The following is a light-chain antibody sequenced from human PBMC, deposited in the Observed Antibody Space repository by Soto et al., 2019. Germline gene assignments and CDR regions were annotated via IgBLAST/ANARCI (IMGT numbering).Light chain of an antibody. V-gene: IGKV1-5*01. CDR2: DAS. CDR3: NQYETFSGT. CDR1: QSVSGW. J-gene: IGKJ1*01. Sequence: DIQMTQSPSTLSASVGDTVTVTCRASQSVSGWLAWYQQKPGEDPKLLIYDASALPRGVPSRFSGSGFGTRCTLTFAILQPEDFATNYCNQYETFSGTFGRGTKLDIK.